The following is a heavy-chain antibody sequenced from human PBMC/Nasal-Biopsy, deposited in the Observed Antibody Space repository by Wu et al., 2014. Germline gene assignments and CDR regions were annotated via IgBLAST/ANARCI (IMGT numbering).Heavy chain of an antibody. CDR2: IDWDDDK. D-gene: IGHD5-12*01. V-gene: IGHV2-70*04. CDR3: ARGTGYDWAGPDY. Sequence: ALVKPTQTLTLTCSFSGFSLNTSTMRVSWIRQTPGKALEWLARIDWDDDKYYNKALKTRLTVSKDASKNQVILAMTNMDPEDTGTYYCARGTGYDWAGPDYWGQGILVTVSS. J-gene: IGHJ4*02. CDR1: GFSLNTSTMR.